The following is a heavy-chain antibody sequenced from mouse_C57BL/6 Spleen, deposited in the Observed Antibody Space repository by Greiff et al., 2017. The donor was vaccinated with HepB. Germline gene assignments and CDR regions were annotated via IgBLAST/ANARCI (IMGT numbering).Heavy chain of an antibody. CDR2: IDPSDSYT. D-gene: IGHD1-1*01. CDR3: ARDGTVVPFDY. Sequence: VKLQQPGAELVMPGASVKLSCKASGYTFTSYWMHWVKQRPGQGLEWIGEIDPSDSYTNYNQKFKGKSTLTVDKSSSTACMQLSSLTSEDSAVYYCARDGTVVPFDYWGQGTTLTVSS. CDR1: GYTFTSYW. V-gene: IGHV1-69*01. J-gene: IGHJ2*01.